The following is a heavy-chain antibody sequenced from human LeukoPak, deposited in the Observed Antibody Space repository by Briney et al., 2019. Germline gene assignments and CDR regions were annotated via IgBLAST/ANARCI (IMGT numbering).Heavy chain of an antibody. D-gene: IGHD4-11*01. CDR1: GFTFSSYW. Sequence: GGPLRLSCAASGFTFSSYWMHWVRQAPGKGLVWVSRINTDGSSTSYADSVKGRFTISRDNAKNTLYLQMNSLRAEDTAVYYCARDTVTNNWFDPWGQGTLVTVSS. V-gene: IGHV3-74*01. J-gene: IGHJ5*02. CDR2: INTDGSST. CDR3: ARDTVTNNWFDP.